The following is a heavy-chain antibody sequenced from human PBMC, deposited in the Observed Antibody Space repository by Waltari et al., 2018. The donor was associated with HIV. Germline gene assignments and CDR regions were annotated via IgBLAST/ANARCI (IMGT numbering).Heavy chain of an antibody. V-gene: IGHV4-39*01. J-gene: IGHJ4*02. CDR2: MYSSGST. D-gene: IGHD3-3*01. CDR1: GVSIRSTNYY. Sequence: QLQLQESGPGLVKPSETLSLTCTVSGVSIRSTNYYWGWIRQPPGKGLEWIGTMYSSGSTYYNPSLKSRVTISVDTSKNQFSLKVTSVTAADTAVYYCASRHDFWSQGTLVTVSS. CDR3: ASRHDF.